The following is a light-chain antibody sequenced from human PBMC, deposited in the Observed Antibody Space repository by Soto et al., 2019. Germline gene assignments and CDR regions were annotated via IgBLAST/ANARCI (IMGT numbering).Light chain of an antibody. J-gene: IGLJ2*01. CDR1: SSDIGGYNY. CDR3: CSFTSSSSVI. CDR2: DVS. V-gene: IGLV2-14*03. Sequence: QSALTQPASVSRSPGQSITISCTGSSSDIGGYNYVSWYQHHPGKAPKLMIYDVSIRPSGVPNRFSGSKSGNTASLSISGLQAEDEADYYCCSFTSSSSVIFGGGTKLTVL.